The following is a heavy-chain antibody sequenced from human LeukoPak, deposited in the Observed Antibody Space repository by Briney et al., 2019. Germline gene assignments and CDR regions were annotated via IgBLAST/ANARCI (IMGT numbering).Heavy chain of an antibody. CDR3: AKEARGSGSYFDY. D-gene: IGHD3-10*01. V-gene: IGHV3-21*01. Sequence: PGGSLRLSCVASGFTFSNYDMNWVRQAPGKGLEWVSFISSSSSYIYYADSVKGRFTISRDNAKKSLYLQMNSLRAEDTAVYYCAKEARGSGSYFDYWGQGTLVTVSS. CDR1: GFTFSNYD. CDR2: ISSSSSYI. J-gene: IGHJ4*02.